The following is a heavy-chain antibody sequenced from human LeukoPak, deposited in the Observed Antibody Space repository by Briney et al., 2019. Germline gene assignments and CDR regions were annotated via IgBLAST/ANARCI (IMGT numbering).Heavy chain of an antibody. CDR1: GYTFTGYY. CDR2: INPNSGGT. J-gene: IGHJ4*02. CDR3: ARLLFRSGSYYHNY. V-gene: IGHV1-2*02. Sequence: ASVKVSCKASGYTFTGYYMHWVRQAPGQGLEWMGWINPNSGGTNYAQKFQGRVTMTGDTSISSAYMELRSLRSDDTAVYYCARLLFRSGSYYHNYWGQGTLVTASS. D-gene: IGHD3-10*01.